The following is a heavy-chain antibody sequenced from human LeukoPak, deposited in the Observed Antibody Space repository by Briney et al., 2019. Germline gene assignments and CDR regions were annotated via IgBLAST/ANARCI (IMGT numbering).Heavy chain of an antibody. Sequence: ASVKVSCKASGYTFTGYYMHWVRQAPGQGLEWMGWINPNSGGTNYAQKFQGRVTMTRDTSISTAYMELSRLRPDDTAVYYCARWDTAMAKGLDYWGQGTLVTVSS. D-gene: IGHD5-18*01. V-gene: IGHV1-2*02. CDR2: INPNSGGT. J-gene: IGHJ4*02. CDR3: ARWDTAMAKGLDY. CDR1: GYTFTGYY.